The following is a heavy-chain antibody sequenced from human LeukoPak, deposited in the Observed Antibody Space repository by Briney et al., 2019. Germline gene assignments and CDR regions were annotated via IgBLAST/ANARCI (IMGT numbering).Heavy chain of an antibody. D-gene: IGHD6-19*01. J-gene: IGHJ4*02. CDR3: AAGAGWLIDW. Sequence: PGGSLRLSCAASGGTFSNDGMNWVRQAPGKGMEWVAIVEKDGSERLYVDSVKGRFTISRDNAQNSLYLQMNRLRAEDTAVYYCAAGAGWLIDWWGQGTLVTVSS. CDR2: VEKDGSER. V-gene: IGHV3-7*01. CDR1: GGTFSNDG.